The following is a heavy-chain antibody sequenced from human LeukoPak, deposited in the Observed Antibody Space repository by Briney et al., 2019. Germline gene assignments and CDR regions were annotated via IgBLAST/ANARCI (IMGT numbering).Heavy chain of an antibody. CDR2: IYPGDSDR. CDR3: VVQAAPVTSGV. CDR1: GYTFTSYW. J-gene: IGHJ6*02. D-gene: IGHD3-10*01. V-gene: IGHV5-51*01. Sequence: GESLKISCKGSGYTFTSYWIAWVRHMPGKGLEWMGNIYPGDSDRRYSPSFQGLVTISADKSVSTAYLQWSSLRASDTAKYYCVVQAAPVTSGVWGQGTTVTVSS.